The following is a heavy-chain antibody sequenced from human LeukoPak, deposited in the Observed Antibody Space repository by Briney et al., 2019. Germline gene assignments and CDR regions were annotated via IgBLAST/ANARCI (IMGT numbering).Heavy chain of an antibody. J-gene: IGHJ4*02. Sequence: SETLSLTCSVSGGSISSYYWSWIRQPAGKGLEWIGRIYTSGSTYYNPPLKSRVTMSVDTSKNQFSLKLGSVTAADTAVYYCAREPPWSGYPFDYWGQGTLVTVSS. CDR3: AREPPWSGYPFDY. V-gene: IGHV4-4*07. CDR1: GGSISSYY. D-gene: IGHD3-3*01. CDR2: IYTSGST.